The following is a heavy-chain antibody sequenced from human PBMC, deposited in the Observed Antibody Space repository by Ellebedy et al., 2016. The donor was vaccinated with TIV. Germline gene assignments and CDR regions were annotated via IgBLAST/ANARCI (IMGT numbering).Heavy chain of an antibody. D-gene: IGHD2-8*02. CDR1: GFTLTTFA. CDR2: VTASGSAT. V-gene: IGHV3-23*01. CDR3: AKGPITGLGLLSSLDN. J-gene: IGHJ4*02. Sequence: PGGSLRLSCTVSGFTLTTFAMNWVRQAPGKGLEWVSAVTASGSATYYADSVKGRFTVSRDTSQNILFLQMTSLRAEDTAVYYCAKGPITGLGLLSSLDNWGQGTLVTVSS.